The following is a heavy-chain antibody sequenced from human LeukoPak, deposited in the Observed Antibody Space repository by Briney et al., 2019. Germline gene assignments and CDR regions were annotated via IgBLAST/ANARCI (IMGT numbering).Heavy chain of an antibody. V-gene: IGHV4-59*08. J-gene: IGHJ4*02. CDR2: IYYSGST. CDR3: ARGTPSGGSDY. CDR1: GGSISSYY. Sequence: SETLSLTCTVSGGSISSYYWSWIRQPPGKGLEWIGYIYYSGSTNYNPSLKSRVTISVDTSKNQFSLKLSSVTAADTVVYYCARGTPSGGSDYWGQGTLVTVSS. D-gene: IGHD1-26*01.